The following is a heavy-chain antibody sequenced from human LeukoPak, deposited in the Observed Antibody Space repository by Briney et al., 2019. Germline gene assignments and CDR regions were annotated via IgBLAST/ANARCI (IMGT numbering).Heavy chain of an antibody. CDR1: GFTISSTG. V-gene: IGHV3-33*01. D-gene: IGHD6-19*01. Sequence: GGSLTLSCAASGFTISSTGMRWVRQAPGKGLEWVAVIWYDGSNKYYADSVKGRFTISRDNSNNTLYLQMNSLRAEDTAVYYCARESCGWSLLWGERTLVTVSS. CDR3: ARESCGWSLL. J-gene: IGHJ4*02. CDR2: IWYDGSNK.